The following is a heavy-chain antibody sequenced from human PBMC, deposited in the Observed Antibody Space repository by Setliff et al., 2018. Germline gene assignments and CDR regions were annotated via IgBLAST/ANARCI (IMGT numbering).Heavy chain of an antibody. Sequence: ASVKVSCKASGYIFTSYGFSWVRQAPGQGLEWMGWISTYNGKTNYAQKFQGRVTMTTDTSTSTAYMELRSLRSDDTAVYYCARDRYYNSWSGTSITAPHDAFDIWGQGTMVTVSS. V-gene: IGHV1-18*01. CDR2: ISTYNGKT. CDR3: ARDRYYNSWSGTSITAPHDAFDI. CDR1: GYIFTSYG. J-gene: IGHJ3*02. D-gene: IGHD3-3*01.